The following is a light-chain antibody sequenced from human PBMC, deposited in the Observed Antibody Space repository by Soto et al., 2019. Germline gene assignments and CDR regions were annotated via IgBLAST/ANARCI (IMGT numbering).Light chain of an antibody. V-gene: IGKV2-24*01. CDR3: MQATQAYT. Sequence: DIVLTQTPLSSPVTLGQPASISCRSSQSLVHSDENTYLTWLQQRPGQPPRLLIYMISNRFSGVPDRFSGSGAGTDFTLKISRVEAEDVGVYYCMQATQAYTFGQGTKLEIK. CDR1: QSLVHSDENTY. J-gene: IGKJ2*01. CDR2: MIS.